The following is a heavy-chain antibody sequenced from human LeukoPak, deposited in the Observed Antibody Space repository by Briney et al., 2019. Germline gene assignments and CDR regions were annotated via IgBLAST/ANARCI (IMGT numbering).Heavy chain of an antibody. V-gene: IGHV3-48*02. CDR1: GFTFSNFA. D-gene: IGHD1-26*01. Sequence: PGGSLRLSCAASGFTFSNFATTWVRQAPGKGPEWVSYISGSSRTIYYADSVKGRFTISRDNAKNSLYLQMNSLRDEDTAVYYCARNEWADYWGQGTLVTVSS. J-gene: IGHJ4*02. CDR2: ISGSSRTI. CDR3: ARNEWADY.